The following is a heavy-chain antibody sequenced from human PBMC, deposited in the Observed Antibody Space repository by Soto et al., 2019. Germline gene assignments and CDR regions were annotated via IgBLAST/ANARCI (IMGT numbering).Heavy chain of an antibody. CDR3: ARDRARRDGYNYGMDV. CDR1: GGSISSYY. Sequence: SETLSLTCTVSGGSISSYYWSWIRQPPGKGLEWIGNIYYSGSTNYNPSLKSRVTISVDTSKNQFSLKLSSVTAADTAVYYCARDRARRDGYNYGMDVWGQGTTVTVSS. V-gene: IGHV4-59*01. J-gene: IGHJ6*02. CDR2: IYYSGST.